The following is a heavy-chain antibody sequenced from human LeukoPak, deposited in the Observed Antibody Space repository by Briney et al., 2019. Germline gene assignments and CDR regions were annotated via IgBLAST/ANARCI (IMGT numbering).Heavy chain of an antibody. CDR2: MNPDSGGT. CDR3: ARGLLRELLGLDY. Sequence: ASVTVSCKTSGYIFTGHYMHWVRQAPGQGPEWMGWMNPDSGGTNYAQNFQGRVTMTRDTSTTTAYMELSRLTSEDTAVYYCARGLLRELLGLDYWGQGTLVTVSS. V-gene: IGHV1-2*02. CDR1: GYIFTGHY. D-gene: IGHD3-10*01. J-gene: IGHJ4*02.